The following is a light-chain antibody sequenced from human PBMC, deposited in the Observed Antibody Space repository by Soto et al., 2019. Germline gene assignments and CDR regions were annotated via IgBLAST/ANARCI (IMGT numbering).Light chain of an antibody. J-gene: IGKJ1*01. Sequence: ETVLTQSPGALSLSPGERVTLSCRTSQSVCSRCFAWYQQKPGQSPRLLIYGASTRATGIPDRFSGSGSGTDFTLTISRQDPEDFAVYYCQHYGTTPRTFGQGTKVAIK. CDR3: QHYGTTPRT. V-gene: IGKV3-20*01. CDR2: GAS. CDR1: QSVCSRC.